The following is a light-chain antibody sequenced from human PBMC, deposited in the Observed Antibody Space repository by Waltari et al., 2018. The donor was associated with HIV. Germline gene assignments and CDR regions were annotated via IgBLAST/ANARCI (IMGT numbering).Light chain of an antibody. Sequence: NFMLTQPPSVSESPGKTVTISCTRSSGSIASNYVQWYQQRPGSAPTTLCYEADQSPSVVPDRFSVSIETSSSSASLTISVLKTEDEADYYCQSFDTSNQWIFGGGTKLTVL. J-gene: IGLJ2*01. CDR1: SGSIASNY. CDR2: EAD. V-gene: IGLV6-57*03. CDR3: QSFDTSNQWI.